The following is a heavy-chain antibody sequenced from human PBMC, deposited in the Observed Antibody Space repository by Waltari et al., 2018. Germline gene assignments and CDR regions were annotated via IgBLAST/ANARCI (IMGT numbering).Heavy chain of an antibody. CDR2: IYHSGST. Sequence: QVQLPESGPGLVKPSETLSLTCTVSGYSISSGYYWGGIRQPPGKGLEWIGSIYHSGSTYYNPSLKSRVTISVDTSKNQFSLKLSSVTAADTAVYYCVREDVVVVAATPSSAFDIWGQGTMVTVSS. D-gene: IGHD2-15*01. J-gene: IGHJ3*02. CDR1: GYSISSGYY. V-gene: IGHV4-38-2*02. CDR3: VREDVVVVAATPSSAFDI.